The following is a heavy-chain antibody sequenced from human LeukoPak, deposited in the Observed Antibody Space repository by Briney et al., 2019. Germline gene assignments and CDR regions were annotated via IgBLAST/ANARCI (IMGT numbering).Heavy chain of an antibody. CDR3: ARRTAFEEFDY. Sequence: GESLKISCKVSGYSLTNNWIGWVRQVPGKGLEWMGLIYPGDSDTRYSPSFQGQVTFSVDKSISTAFLQWSSLKASDTAMYYCARRTAFEEFDYWGQGTLVTVSS. D-gene: IGHD3-10*01. CDR2: IYPGDSDT. V-gene: IGHV5-51*01. CDR1: GYSLTNNW. J-gene: IGHJ4*02.